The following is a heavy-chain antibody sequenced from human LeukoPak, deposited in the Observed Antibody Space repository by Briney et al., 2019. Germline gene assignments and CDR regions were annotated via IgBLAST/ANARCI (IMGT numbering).Heavy chain of an antibody. CDR3: ARERYNYGLDY. CDR1: GFTFSSYA. Sequence: QAGGSLRLSCAASGFTFSSYAMHWVRQAPGKGLEWVAVISYDGSNKYYADSVKGRFTISRDNSKNTLYLQMNSLRTEDTALYYCARERYNYGLDYWGQGTLVTVSS. D-gene: IGHD5-18*01. CDR2: ISYDGSNK. V-gene: IGHV3-30-3*01. J-gene: IGHJ4*02.